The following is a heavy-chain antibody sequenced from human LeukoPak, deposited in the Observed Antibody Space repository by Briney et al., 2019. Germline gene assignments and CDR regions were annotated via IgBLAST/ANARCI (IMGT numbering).Heavy chain of an antibody. D-gene: IGHD3-9*01. Sequence: GGSLRLSCADSGFTFSSYAMHWVRQAPGKGLEWVAVISYDGSNKYYADSVKGRFAISRDNSKNTLYLQMNSLRAEDTAVYYCARIAYYDILTGPHAFDIWGQGTMVTVSS. CDR3: ARIAYYDILTGPHAFDI. V-gene: IGHV3-30*09. J-gene: IGHJ3*02. CDR1: GFTFSSYA. CDR2: ISYDGSNK.